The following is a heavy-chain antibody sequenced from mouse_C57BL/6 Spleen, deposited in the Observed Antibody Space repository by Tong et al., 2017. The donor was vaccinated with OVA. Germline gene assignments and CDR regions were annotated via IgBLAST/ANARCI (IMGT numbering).Heavy chain of an antibody. CDR3: ARDYGSSYGYFDV. J-gene: IGHJ1*03. CDR1: GYSITSGYD. CDR2: ISYSGST. D-gene: IGHD1-1*01. Sequence: EVQLQESGPGMVKPSQSLSLTCTVTGYSITSGYDWHWIRHFPGNQLEWMGYISYSGSTNYNPSLKSRISITHDTSKNHFFLKLNSVTTEDTATYYCARDYGSSYGYFDVWGTGTTVTVSS. V-gene: IGHV3-1*01.